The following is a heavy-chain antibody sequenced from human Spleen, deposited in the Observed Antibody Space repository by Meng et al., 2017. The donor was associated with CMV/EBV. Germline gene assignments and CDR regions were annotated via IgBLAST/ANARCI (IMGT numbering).Heavy chain of an antibody. Sequence: SCAASGFTFSSYWMSWIRQPPGKGLEWIGYIYHSGSTNYNPSLKSRVAISVDRSKNQFSLKVTSVTAADTAVYYCARVRRGYGSQYYFDFWGQGTLVTVSS. CDR2: IYHSGST. D-gene: IGHD5-12*01. CDR1: GFTFSSYW. CDR3: ARVRRGYGSQYYFDF. V-gene: IGHV4-59*01. J-gene: IGHJ4*02.